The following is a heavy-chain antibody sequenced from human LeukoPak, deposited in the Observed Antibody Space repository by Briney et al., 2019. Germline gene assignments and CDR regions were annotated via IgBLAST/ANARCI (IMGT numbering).Heavy chain of an antibody. V-gene: IGHV3-9*01. CDR3: AKDLGYSGYDFFDY. CDR1: GFTFDDYA. CDR2: ISWNSGSI. D-gene: IGHD5-12*01. Sequence: GGSLRLSCAASGFTFDDYAMHWVRQAPGKGLEWVSGISWNSGSIGYADSVKGRFTISRDNAKNSLYLQMNSLRAEDTALYYCAKDLGYSGYDFFDYWGQGTLVTVSS. J-gene: IGHJ4*02.